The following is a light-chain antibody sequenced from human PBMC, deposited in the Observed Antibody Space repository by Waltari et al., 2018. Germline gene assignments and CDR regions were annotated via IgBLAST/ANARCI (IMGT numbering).Light chain of an antibody. CDR2: DES. V-gene: IGLV3-21*02. Sequence: SYVLTQPPSVSVAPGQTARITCGGNNIGSKSVHWYQQKPGQAPVLVVYDESDRPSGIPERFAGSNSGNTATLTISRVEAGDEADYYCQVWDSSSDHSVVFGGGTKLTVL. J-gene: IGLJ2*01. CDR1: NIGSKS. CDR3: QVWDSSSDHSVV.